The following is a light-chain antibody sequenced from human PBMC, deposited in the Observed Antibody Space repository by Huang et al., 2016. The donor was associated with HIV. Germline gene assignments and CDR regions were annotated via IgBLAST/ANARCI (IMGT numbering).Light chain of an antibody. V-gene: IGKV1-NL1*01. CDR2: AAS. CDR3: QQYHSTPYT. Sequence: DIQMTQSPSSLSASVRNRVTITCRASQAIAKSLAWYQQKPGKAPKLLLYAASRLESGVPSRFSGSGSGTDYTLTISSLQPEDFATYYCQQYHSTPYTFGQGT. CDR1: QAIAKS. J-gene: IGKJ2*01.